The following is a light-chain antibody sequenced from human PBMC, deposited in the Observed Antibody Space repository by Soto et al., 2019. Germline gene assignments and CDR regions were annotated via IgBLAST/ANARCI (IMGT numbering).Light chain of an antibody. V-gene: IGLV1-40*01. CDR2: GNT. J-gene: IGLJ1*01. CDR1: SSNIGSTYD. Sequence: QAVVTHPPSVSGAPGQRVTISCTGSSSNIGSTYDVQWYQQLPGTAPKLLIHGNTDRPSGVPDRFSGSKSGTSASLAITGLQADDEAYYYCQSYDDSLSVHYVFGTGTKVTVL. CDR3: QSYDDSLSVHYV.